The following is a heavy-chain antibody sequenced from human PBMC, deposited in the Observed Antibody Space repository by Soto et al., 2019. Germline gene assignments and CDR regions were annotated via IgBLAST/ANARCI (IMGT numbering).Heavy chain of an antibody. CDR2: IYYTGAT. Sequence: QLQLQESGPGLVKPSETLSLTCSVFGGSIRSTRYYWGWVRQPPGKGLEWLGSIYYTGATQYNPSLEGRVTMSVYTSMNQFSLKLRFVTAADSAIYYCAREDRDDNRGPGNWGQGTLVTVSS. D-gene: IGHD1-1*01. CDR3: AREDRDDNRGPGN. CDR1: GGSIRSTRYY. J-gene: IGHJ1*01. V-gene: IGHV4-39*02.